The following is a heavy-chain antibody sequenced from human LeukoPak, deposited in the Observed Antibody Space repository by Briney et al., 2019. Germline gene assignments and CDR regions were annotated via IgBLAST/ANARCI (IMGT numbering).Heavy chain of an antibody. D-gene: IGHD4-17*01. J-gene: IGHJ6*02. CDR2: IIPIFGTA. V-gene: IGHV1-69*05. CDR3: ARDDYGDYTLYYYYGMDV. CDR1: GGTFSSYA. Sequence: ASVKVSCKASGGTFSSYAISWVRQAPGQGLEWMGGIIPIFGTANYAQKLQGRVTMTTDTSTSTAYMELRSLRSDDTAVYYCARDDYGDYTLYYYYGMDVWGQGTTVTVSS.